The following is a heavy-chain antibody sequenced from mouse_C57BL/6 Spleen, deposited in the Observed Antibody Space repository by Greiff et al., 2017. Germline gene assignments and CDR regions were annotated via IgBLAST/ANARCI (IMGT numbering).Heavy chain of an antibody. J-gene: IGHJ2*01. V-gene: IGHV6-6*01. Sequence: EVKVEESGGGLVQPGGSMKLSCTASGFTFSDAWMDWVRQSPEKGLEWVAEVRNKANNHATYYTESVKGRFTISRDDSKSSVYLQMNSLRAEDTGIYYCTRGYGSSLDYWGQGTTLTVSS. CDR2: VRNKANNHAT. CDR3: TRGYGSSLDY. CDR1: GFTFSDAW. D-gene: IGHD1-1*01.